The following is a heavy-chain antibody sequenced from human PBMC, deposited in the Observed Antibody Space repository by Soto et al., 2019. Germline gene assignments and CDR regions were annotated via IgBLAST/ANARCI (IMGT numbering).Heavy chain of an antibody. CDR1: GFTFSKYA. CDR2: ISNDGSNP. CDR3: ARTGYDRSGYFVEYYFDY. J-gene: IGHJ4*02. D-gene: IGHD3-22*01. Sequence: QVQLVESGGGVVQPERSLRLSCAASGFTFSKYAMHWVRQARGTGLVWVAVISNDGSNPYYADSVKGRFTISRDNSKNTLYLQMNSLREEDTAVYYCARTGYDRSGYFVEYYFDYWGQGTLVTVSS. V-gene: IGHV3-30-3*01.